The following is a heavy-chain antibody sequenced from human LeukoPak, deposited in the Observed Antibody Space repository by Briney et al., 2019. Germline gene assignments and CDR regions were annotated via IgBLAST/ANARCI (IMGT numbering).Heavy chain of an antibody. CDR2: IYYSGST. D-gene: IGHD6-19*01. J-gene: IGHJ4*02. CDR1: GFTFSSYAMH. Sequence: PGRSLRLSCAASGFTFSSYAMHWVRQAPGKGLEWIGSIYYSGSTYYNPSLKSRVTISVDTSKNQFSLKLSSVTAADTAVYYCASSGWRGFDYWGQGTLVTVSS. CDR3: ASSGWRGFDY. V-gene: IGHV4-39*01.